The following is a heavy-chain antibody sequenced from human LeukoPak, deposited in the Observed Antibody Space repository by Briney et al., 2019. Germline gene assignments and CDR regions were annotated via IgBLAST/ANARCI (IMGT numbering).Heavy chain of an antibody. CDR3: ARSRLVMDKPNWFDP. CDR1: GGSFSGYY. V-gene: IGHV4-34*01. CDR2: INHSGST. J-gene: IGHJ5*02. Sequence: SETLSLTCAVYGGSFSGYYWSWIRQPPGKGLEWIGEINHSGSTNYNPSLKSRVTISVDTSKNQFSLKLSSVTAADTAVYYCARSRLVMDKPNWFDPWGQGTLVTVSS. D-gene: IGHD3-22*01.